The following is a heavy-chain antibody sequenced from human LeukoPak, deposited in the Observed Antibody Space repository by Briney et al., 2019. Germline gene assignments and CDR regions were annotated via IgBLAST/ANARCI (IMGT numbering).Heavy chain of an antibody. J-gene: IGHJ4*02. CDR2: IIPIFGTA. V-gene: IGHV1-69*06. CDR3: ATGDNIVVVPAAIPFDY. Sequence: ASVKVSCKASGGTFSSYAISWVRQAPGQGLEWMGRIIPIFGTANYAQKFQGRVTITADKSTSTAYMELSSLRSEDTAVYYCATGDNIVVVPAAIPFDYWGQGTLVTVSS. D-gene: IGHD2-2*01. CDR1: GGTFSSYA.